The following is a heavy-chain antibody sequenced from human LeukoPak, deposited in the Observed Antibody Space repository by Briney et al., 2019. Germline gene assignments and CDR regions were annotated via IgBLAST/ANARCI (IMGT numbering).Heavy chain of an antibody. D-gene: IGHD3-9*01. CDR2: INHSGST. CDR1: GGSFSGYY. J-gene: IGHJ4*02. Sequence: PSETLSLTCAVYGGSFSGYYWSWIRQPPGKGLEWIGEINHSGSTNYNPSLKSRVTISVDTSKSQFSLKLSSVTAADTAVYYCARAYYDILTGYYITLDYFDYWGQGTLVTVSS. V-gene: IGHV4-34*01. CDR3: ARAYYDILTGYYITLDYFDY.